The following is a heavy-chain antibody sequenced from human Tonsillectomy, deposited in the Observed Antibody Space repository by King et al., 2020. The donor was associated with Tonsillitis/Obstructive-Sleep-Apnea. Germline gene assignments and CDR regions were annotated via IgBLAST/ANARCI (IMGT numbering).Heavy chain of an antibody. CDR3: ASGAPPFYYYGMDV. Sequence: QVQLQQWGAGLLKPSETLSLTCAVYGGSFSGYYWSWIRQPPGKGLEWIGEINHSGSTNYNPSLKSRVTISVDTSKNQFSLKLSSVTAADTAVYYCASGAPPFYYYGMDVWGQGPTVTVSS. V-gene: IGHV4-34*01. CDR2: INHSGST. J-gene: IGHJ6*02. CDR1: GGSFSGYY.